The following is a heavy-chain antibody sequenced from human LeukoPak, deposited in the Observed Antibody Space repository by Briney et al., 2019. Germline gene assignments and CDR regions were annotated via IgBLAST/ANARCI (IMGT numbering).Heavy chain of an antibody. J-gene: IGHJ4*02. D-gene: IGHD2-21*01. CDR2: IIPILGIA. CDR1: GYTFTGYY. V-gene: IGHV1-69*02. Sequence: GASVKVSCEASGYTFTGYYMHWVRQAPGQGLEWMGRIIPILGIANYAQKFQGRVTITADKSTSTAYMELSSLRSEDTAVYYCANGLLTFDYWGQGTLVTVSS. CDR3: ANGLLTFDY.